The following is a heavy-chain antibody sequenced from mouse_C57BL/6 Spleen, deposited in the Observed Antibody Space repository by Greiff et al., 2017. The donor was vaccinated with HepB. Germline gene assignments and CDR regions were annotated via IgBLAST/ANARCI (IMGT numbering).Heavy chain of an antibody. D-gene: IGHD1-1*01. CDR1: GFTFSSYG. CDR3: ARGTTVVVGDYYAMDY. Sequence: VQLKESGGDLVKPGGSLKLSCAASGFTFSSYGMSWVRQTPDKRLEWVATISSGGSYTYYPDSVKGRFTISRDNAKNTLYLQMSSLKSEDTAMYYCARGTTVVVGDYYAMDYWGQGTSVTVSS. J-gene: IGHJ4*01. CDR2: ISSGGSYT. V-gene: IGHV5-6*01.